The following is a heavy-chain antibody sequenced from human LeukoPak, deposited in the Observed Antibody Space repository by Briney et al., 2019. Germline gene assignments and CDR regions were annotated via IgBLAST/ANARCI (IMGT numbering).Heavy chain of an antibody. CDR1: GGSISSFSYY. CDR3: ARVRGDSPYSFDY. V-gene: IGHV4-39*07. J-gene: IGHJ4*02. D-gene: IGHD2-21*02. CDR2: IYYSGST. Sequence: SGTLSLTSTVSGGSISSFSYYWGWIRQPPGRGLEWIGTIYYSGSTYYNPSLRSRVTISTDTSKNQFSLNLRSVTAADTAVYYCARVRGDSPYSFDYWGQGTLVTVSS.